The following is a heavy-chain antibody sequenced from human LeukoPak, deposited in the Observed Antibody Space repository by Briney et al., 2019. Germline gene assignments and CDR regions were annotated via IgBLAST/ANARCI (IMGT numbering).Heavy chain of an antibody. Sequence: GGSLRLSCAASGFTFSSYAMHWVRQAPGKGLEWVAVISYDGSNKYYADSVKGRFTISRDNSKNTLYLQMNSLRAEDTAVYYCVREAHLGAFDIWGQGTMVTVSS. J-gene: IGHJ3*02. CDR1: GFTFSSYA. CDR3: VREAHLGAFDI. V-gene: IGHV3-30-3*01. D-gene: IGHD3-16*01. CDR2: ISYDGSNK.